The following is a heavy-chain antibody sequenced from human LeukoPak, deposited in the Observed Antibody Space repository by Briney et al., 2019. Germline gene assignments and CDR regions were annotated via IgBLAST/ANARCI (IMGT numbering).Heavy chain of an antibody. J-gene: IGHJ5*02. Sequence: SETLSLTCTVSGGSISSYYWSWTRQPAGKGLEWIGRIYTSGSTNYNPSLKSRVTMSVDTSKNQFSLKLSSVTAADTAVYYCARDPIVGATLGLFDPWGQGTLVTVSS. V-gene: IGHV4-4*07. CDR1: GGSISSYY. D-gene: IGHD1-26*01. CDR2: IYTSGST. CDR3: ARDPIVGATLGLFDP.